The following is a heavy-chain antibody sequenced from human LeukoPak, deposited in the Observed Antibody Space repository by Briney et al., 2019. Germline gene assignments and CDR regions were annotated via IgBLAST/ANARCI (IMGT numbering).Heavy chain of an antibody. D-gene: IGHD3-10*01. Sequence: SETLSLTCAVYGGSFSGYYWSWIRQPPGKGLEWIGSIYYSGNTYYNASLKSQVSISIDTSKNQFSLRLTSVTAADTAVYYCARASVRGLDYWGQGTLVTVSS. CDR3: ARASVRGLDY. CDR1: GGSFSGYY. CDR2: IYYSGNT. V-gene: IGHV4-34*01. J-gene: IGHJ4*02.